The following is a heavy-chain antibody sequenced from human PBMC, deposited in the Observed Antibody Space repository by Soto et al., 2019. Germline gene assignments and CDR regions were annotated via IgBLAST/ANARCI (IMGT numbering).Heavy chain of an antibody. J-gene: IGHJ6*02. V-gene: IGHV1-69*13. CDR2: IIPILGSE. CDR1: GDTFSTYA. CDR3: ARGHYDSSLTGTYYYYYPMDV. Sequence: ASVKVSCKASGDTFSTYAINWVRQAPGQGLEWMGGIIPILGSENYAQKFQGRVTITADESTSTAYMELSSLRSEDTAMYYCARGHYDSSLTGTYYYYYPMDVWGQGTTVTVSS. D-gene: IGHD3-3*01.